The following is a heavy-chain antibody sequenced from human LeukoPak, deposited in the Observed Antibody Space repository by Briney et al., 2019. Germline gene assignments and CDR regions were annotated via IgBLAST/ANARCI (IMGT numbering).Heavy chain of an antibody. CDR3: ARSYSSTPQYYYYYYMDV. J-gene: IGHJ6*03. D-gene: IGHD6-13*01. CDR1: GFTFSSYD. V-gene: IGHV3-30*02. Sequence: GGSLRLSCAASGFTFSSYDMSWVRQAPGKGLEWVAFIRYDGSNKYYADSVKGRFTISRDNSKNTLYLQMNSLRAEDTAVYYCARSYSSTPQYYYYYYMDVWGEGTTVTVSS. CDR2: IRYDGSNK.